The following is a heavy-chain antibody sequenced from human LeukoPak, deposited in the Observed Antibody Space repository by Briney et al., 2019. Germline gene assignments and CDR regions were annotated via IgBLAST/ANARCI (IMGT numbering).Heavy chain of an antibody. CDR2: ISDSGGRT. Sequence: PGGSLRLSCAVSGFTLSNYGMSWVRQAPGKGLEWVAGISDSGGRTNYADSVKGRFSISRDNPKSTLYLQMNSLRAEDTAVYFCAKRGVVIRVILVGFHKEANYFDSWGQGALVTVSS. CDR3: AKRGVVIRVILVGFHKEANYFDS. V-gene: IGHV3-23*01. CDR1: GFTLSNYG. J-gene: IGHJ4*02. D-gene: IGHD3-22*01.